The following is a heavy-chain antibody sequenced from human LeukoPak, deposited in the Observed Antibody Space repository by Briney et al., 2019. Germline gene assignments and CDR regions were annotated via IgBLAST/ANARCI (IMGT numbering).Heavy chain of an antibody. Sequence: GGSLRLSCAASGFTVSSNYMSWVRQAPGKGLEWVSVIYSGGSTDYADSVKGRFTVSRDNSKNTLYLQMNSLRAEDTAVYYCARDLAAAGSYFDYWGQGTLVTVSS. CDR3: ARDLAAAGSYFDY. V-gene: IGHV3-53*01. CDR1: GFTVSSNY. CDR2: IYSGGST. J-gene: IGHJ4*02. D-gene: IGHD6-13*01.